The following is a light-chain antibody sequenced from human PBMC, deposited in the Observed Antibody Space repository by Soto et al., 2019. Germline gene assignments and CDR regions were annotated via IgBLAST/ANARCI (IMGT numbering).Light chain of an antibody. CDR2: EVS. CDR3: SSYAGIDTYVL. J-gene: IGLJ2*01. V-gene: IGLV2-8*01. Sequence: QSVLTQPPSASGSPGQSVTISCTGSSSDVGGYKYVSWYQQESGKAPRLLIYEVSKRPSGVPDRFSGSQSGNTASLTVSGLQAEDEAEYYCSSYAGIDTYVLFGGGTKVTVL. CDR1: SSDVGGYKY.